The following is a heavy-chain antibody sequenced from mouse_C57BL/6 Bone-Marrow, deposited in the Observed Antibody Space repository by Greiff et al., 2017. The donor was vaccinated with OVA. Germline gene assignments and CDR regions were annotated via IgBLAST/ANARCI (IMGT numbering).Heavy chain of an antibody. CDR1: GYTFPSYW. D-gene: IGHD1-1*01. V-gene: IGHV1-72*01. Sequence: QVQLQQPGAELVKPGASVKLSCKASGYTFPSYWMHWVKQRPGRGLEWIGRIDPNSGGTKYNEKFKSKATLPVDKPSSTAYMQLSSLTSEDSAVYSCARGAFYYYGSSPFDVWGTGTTVTVSS. CDR3: ARGAFYYYGSSPFDV. CDR2: IDPNSGGT. J-gene: IGHJ1*03.